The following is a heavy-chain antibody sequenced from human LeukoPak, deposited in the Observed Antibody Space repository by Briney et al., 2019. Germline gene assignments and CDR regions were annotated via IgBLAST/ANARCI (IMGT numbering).Heavy chain of an antibody. Sequence: PSETLSLTCTVSGGSISSYYWSWIRQPPGKGLEWIGYIFYTGGTNYNPSLKSRVTISVDTSKNQFSLNLTSVTAADTAVYYCARAMSIAARLQTIFDYWGQGTLVTVSS. J-gene: IGHJ4*02. D-gene: IGHD6-6*01. CDR1: GGSISSYY. CDR2: IFYTGGT. V-gene: IGHV4-59*08. CDR3: ARAMSIAARLQTIFDY.